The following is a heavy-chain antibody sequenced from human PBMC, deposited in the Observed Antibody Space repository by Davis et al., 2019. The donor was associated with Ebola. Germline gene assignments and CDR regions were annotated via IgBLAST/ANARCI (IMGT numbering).Heavy chain of an antibody. Sequence: PGGSLRLSCTVSGGSISSYYWSWIRQPPGKGLEWIGYIYYSGGTNYNPSLKSRVTISVDTSKNQFSLKLSSVTAADTAVYYCARERPHGGGNYGMDVWGQGTTVTVSS. CDR3: ARERPHGGGNYGMDV. CDR1: GGSISSYY. V-gene: IGHV4-59*01. D-gene: IGHD3-10*01. J-gene: IGHJ6*02. CDR2: IYYSGGT.